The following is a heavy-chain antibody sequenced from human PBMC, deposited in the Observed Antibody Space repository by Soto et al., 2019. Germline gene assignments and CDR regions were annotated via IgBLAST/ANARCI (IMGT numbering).Heavy chain of an antibody. CDR1: GHTFTGFY. V-gene: IGHV1-2*02. D-gene: IGHD2-2*01. Sequence: ASVKVSCKASGHTFTGFYIHWVRQAPGQGLEWIGWINPNSGDTNYALNFQGRVSLTRDTSTNTAYMELSRLRFDDTAVYYCASIALPAAIGDYYGVDVWGQGTTVTVSS. J-gene: IGHJ6*02. CDR2: INPNSGDT. CDR3: ASIALPAAIGDYYGVDV.